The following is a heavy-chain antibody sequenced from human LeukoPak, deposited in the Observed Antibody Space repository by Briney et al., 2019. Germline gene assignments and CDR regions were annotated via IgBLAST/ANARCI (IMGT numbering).Heavy chain of an antibody. D-gene: IGHD2-2*01. CDR3: ARDWESGDIVVVPAPIRRWFDP. CDR2: IIPIFGTA. CDR1: GGTFISYA. J-gene: IGHJ5*02. Sequence: SVKVSCKASGGTFISYAISWVRQAPGQGLERMGGIIPIFGTANYAQKFQGRVTITADESTSTAYMELSSLRSEATAVYYCARDWESGDIVVVPAPIRRWFDPWGQGTLVTVSS. V-gene: IGHV1-69*01.